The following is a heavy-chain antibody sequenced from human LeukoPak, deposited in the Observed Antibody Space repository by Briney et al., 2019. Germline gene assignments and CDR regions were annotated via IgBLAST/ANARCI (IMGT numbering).Heavy chain of an antibody. CDR2: IKQDGSEK. CDR1: GFTFSSYW. Sequence: GGSLRLSCATSGFTFSSYWMSWVRQAPGKGLEWVANIKQDGSEKYYVDSVKGRFTISRDNARNSLYLQMNSLRAEDTAVYYCARDRVTTSSWPRVEYYYMDVWGKGTTVTISS. J-gene: IGHJ6*03. CDR3: ARDRVTTSSWPRVEYYYMDV. D-gene: IGHD4-11*01. V-gene: IGHV3-7*01.